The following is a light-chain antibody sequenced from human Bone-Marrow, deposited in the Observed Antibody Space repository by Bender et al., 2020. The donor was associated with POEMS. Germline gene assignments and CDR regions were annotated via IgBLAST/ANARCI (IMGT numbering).Light chain of an antibody. J-gene: IGLJ2*01. CDR2: KDT. CDR3: ASYESSDTLI. Sequence: SFELTQPPSVSLSPGQTARITCSGDGLPNQFAYWYQQKPGQAPLLMIYKDTERPSGIPERFSGSTSGTTVTLTISGLQTEDEATYYCASYESSDTLIFGGGTKVTVL. CDR1: GLPNQF. V-gene: IGLV3-25*03.